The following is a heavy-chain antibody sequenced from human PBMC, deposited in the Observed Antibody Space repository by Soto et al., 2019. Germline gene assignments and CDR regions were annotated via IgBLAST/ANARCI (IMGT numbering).Heavy chain of an antibody. J-gene: IGHJ3*02. D-gene: IGHD1-1*01. V-gene: IGHV3-30*18. CDR3: AKVDNWNDANACDI. CDR1: GFTFSSYG. CDR2: ISYDGSNK. Sequence: LRLSCAASGFTFSSYGMHWVRQAPGKGLEWVAVISYDGSNKYYADSVKGRFTISRDNSKNTLYLQMNSLRAEDTAVYYCAKVDNWNDANACDIWGQGTMVTVS.